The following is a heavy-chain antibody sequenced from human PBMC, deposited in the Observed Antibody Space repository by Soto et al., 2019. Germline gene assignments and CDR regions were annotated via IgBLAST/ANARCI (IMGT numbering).Heavy chain of an antibody. V-gene: IGHV4-34*01. CDR2: IDHSGGT. J-gene: IGHJ4*02. Sequence: QVQLQQWGAGLLKPSETLSLTCAVYGGSFSDYYWSWIRQPPGKGLEWIGEIDHSGGTNYNPSLKSRVTISVDTSKNQYSLRLSSVTAADTAVYYWARVYCSGGSCYSGFDYWGQGTLVTVSS. D-gene: IGHD2-15*01. CDR3: ARVYCSGGSCYSGFDY. CDR1: GGSFSDYY.